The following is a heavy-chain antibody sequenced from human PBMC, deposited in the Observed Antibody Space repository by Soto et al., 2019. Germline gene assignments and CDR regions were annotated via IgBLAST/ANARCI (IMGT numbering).Heavy chain of an antibody. J-gene: IGHJ4*02. CDR3: ASMFSATATQLDH. V-gene: IGHV4-59*08. D-gene: IGHD2-15*01. Sequence: SETLSLTCTVSGGSISSYYWSWIRQPPGKGLEWIGYIYYSGSTNYNPSLKSRVTISVDTSKNQFSLKLSSVTAADTAVYYCASMFSATATQLDHWGQGTLVTVSS. CDR1: GGSISSYY. CDR2: IYYSGST.